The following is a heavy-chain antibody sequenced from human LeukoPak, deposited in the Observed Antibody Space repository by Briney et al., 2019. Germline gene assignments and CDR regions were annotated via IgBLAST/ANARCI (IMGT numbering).Heavy chain of an antibody. CDR2: ISYDGSNK. V-gene: IGHV3-30-3*01. CDR3: ARESSSSSSFDY. Sequence: PGGSLRLSCAASGFTFSNSAMYWFRQAPGQGLEWEAFISYDGSNKNYADSVNGRFTISRDNSKNTLYLQMNSLRVEDTAVYYCARESSSSSSFDYWGQGTLVTVSS. D-gene: IGHD6-6*01. J-gene: IGHJ4*02. CDR1: GFTFSNSA.